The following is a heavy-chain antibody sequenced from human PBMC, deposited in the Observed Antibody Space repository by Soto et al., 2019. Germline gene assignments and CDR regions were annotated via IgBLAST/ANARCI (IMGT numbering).Heavy chain of an antibody. D-gene: IGHD6-19*01. Sequence: GGSLRLSCAASGFTFSSYAMHWVRQAPGKGLEWVAVISYDGSNKYYADSVKGRFTISRDNSKNTLYLQMNSLRAEDTAVYYCAREGDSGPAAFDIWGQGTMVTVSS. J-gene: IGHJ3*02. CDR2: ISYDGSNK. CDR3: AREGDSGPAAFDI. V-gene: IGHV3-30-3*01. CDR1: GFTFSSYA.